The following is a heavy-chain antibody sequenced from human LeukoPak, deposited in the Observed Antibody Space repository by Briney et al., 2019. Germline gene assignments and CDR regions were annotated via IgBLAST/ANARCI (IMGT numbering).Heavy chain of an antibody. D-gene: IGHD7-27*01. CDR1: GFTFSNFF. Sequence: GGSLRLSCAASGFTFSNFFMSWVRQAPGEGLEWVASITQDGSAKYYEDSVKGRFTISRDNADNSLYLQMNSLRAEDTAVYYCARVSGPGDYWGQGTLVTVSS. CDR2: ITQDGSAK. J-gene: IGHJ4*02. V-gene: IGHV3-7*04. CDR3: ARVSGPGDY.